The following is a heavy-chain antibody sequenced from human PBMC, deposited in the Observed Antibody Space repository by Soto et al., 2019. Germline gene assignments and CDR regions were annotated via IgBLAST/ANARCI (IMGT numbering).Heavy chain of an antibody. D-gene: IGHD4-17*01. Sequence: EVHLLQSGGTLIQPGGSLRLSCEASGFDFSAYAMTWVRQAPGKGLEWVSGITYTGDTTYYVDSVKGRFTISRDNFKNTVYLQLNSLRPDDTAMYYCAKDWPGTSSVTSDYWGQGTLVTVSS. CDR1: GFDFSAYA. V-gene: IGHV3-23*01. J-gene: IGHJ4*02. CDR3: AKDWPGTSSVTSDY. CDR2: ITYTGDTT.